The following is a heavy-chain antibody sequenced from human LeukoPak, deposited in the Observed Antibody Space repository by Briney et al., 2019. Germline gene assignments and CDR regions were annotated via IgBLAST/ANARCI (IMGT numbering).Heavy chain of an antibody. CDR1: GFTFSNYW. CDR2: INSDGINT. CDR3: AKDIGDILYYFDY. J-gene: IGHJ4*02. V-gene: IGHV3-74*01. Sequence: PGGSLRLSCAASGFTFSNYWMHWVRHAPGKGLVWVSRINSDGINTSYADSVKGRFTISRDNAKNTLNLQMNSLRPEDTALYYCAKDIGDILYYFDYWGQGTLVTVSS. D-gene: IGHD2-15*01.